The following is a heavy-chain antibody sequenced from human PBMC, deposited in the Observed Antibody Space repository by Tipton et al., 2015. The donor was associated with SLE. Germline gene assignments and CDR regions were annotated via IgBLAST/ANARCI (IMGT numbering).Heavy chain of an antibody. D-gene: IGHD6-13*01. CDR1: GFTFDDYA. CDR2: LSWDSGSV. CDR3: AKDMRSSSVATPSYFDY. Sequence: SLRLSCAASGFTFDDYAMHWVRQVPGKGLEWLSGLSWDSGSVGYADSVKGRFTISRDNAKNSLYLQMNSLRAEDTALYYCAKDMRSSSVATPSYFDYWGQGTLVIVSS. V-gene: IGHV3-9*01. J-gene: IGHJ4*02.